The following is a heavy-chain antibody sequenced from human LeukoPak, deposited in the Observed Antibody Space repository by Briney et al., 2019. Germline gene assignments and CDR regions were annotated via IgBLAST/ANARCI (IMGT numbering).Heavy chain of an antibody. CDR2: NNPNSGGT. J-gene: IGHJ3*02. D-gene: IGHD5-12*01. V-gene: IGHV1-2*04. CDR1: GYTFTGYY. Sequence: ASVKVSCKASGYTFTGYYMHWVRQAPGQGLEWMGWNNPNSGGTNYAQKFQGWVTMTRDTSISTAYMELSRLRSDDTAVYYCARSPSGYSGYDYAFDIWGQGTMVTVSS. CDR3: ARSPSGYSGYDYAFDI.